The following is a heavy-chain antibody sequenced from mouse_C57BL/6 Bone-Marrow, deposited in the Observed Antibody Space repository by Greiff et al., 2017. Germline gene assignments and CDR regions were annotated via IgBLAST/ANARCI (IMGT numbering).Heavy chain of an antibody. V-gene: IGHV1-54*01. CDR3: ARKDGYYGSSPYWYFDV. CDR2: INPGSGGT. D-gene: IGHD1-1*01. CDR1: GYAFTNYL. J-gene: IGHJ1*03. Sequence: VQLQQSGAELVRPGTSVKVSCKASGYAFTNYLIEWVKQRPGQGLEWIGVINPGSGGTNYNEKFKGKATLTADKSSSTAYMQLSSLTSEDSAVYFCARKDGYYGSSPYWYFDVWGTGTTVTVSS.